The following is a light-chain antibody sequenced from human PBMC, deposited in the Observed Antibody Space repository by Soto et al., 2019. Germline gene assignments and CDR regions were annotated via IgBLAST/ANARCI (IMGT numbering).Light chain of an antibody. CDR1: QTVSNH. J-gene: IGKJ1*01. CDR2: DAS. Sequence: ESVLTQSPATLSFSPCERATVSCRSSQTVSNHLAWYQQKPGQAPRLLIHDASSRATGIPDRFSGSGSGTDFTLTISRLEPEDFAVYYCQQYGGSPRTFGQGTRWIS. CDR3: QQYGGSPRT. V-gene: IGKV3-20*01.